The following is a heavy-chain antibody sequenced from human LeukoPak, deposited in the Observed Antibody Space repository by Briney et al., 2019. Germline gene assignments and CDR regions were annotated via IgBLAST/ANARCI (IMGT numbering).Heavy chain of an antibody. CDR3: VKFRGIQHYNYHMDV. D-gene: IGHD3-10*01. J-gene: IGHJ6*03. Sequence: GGSLRLSCAASGFTFDDYAMHWVRQAPGKGLEWVSGISWNSGSIGYADSVKGRFTISRDNSKNTLSLQMNSLRAEDAAVYYCVKFRGIQHYNYHMDVWGKGTTVTVSS. CDR1: GFTFDDYA. V-gene: IGHV3-9*01. CDR2: ISWNSGSI.